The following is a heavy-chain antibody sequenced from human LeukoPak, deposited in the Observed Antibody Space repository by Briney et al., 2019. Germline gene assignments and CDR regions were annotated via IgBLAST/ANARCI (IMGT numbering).Heavy chain of an antibody. Sequence: PGRSLRLSCTASGFIFNNYAMSWVRQAPGKGLEWVSSMSGSGGSTNYADSVKGRFTISRDNSKNTLYLQMNSLRAEDTAVYVNVQDYYDNSASDRVVYFLDWGQGALVTVSS. CDR1: GFIFNNYA. J-gene: IGHJ1*01. CDR3: VQDYYDNSASDRVVYFLD. D-gene: IGHD3-22*01. CDR2: MSGSGGST. V-gene: IGHV3-23*01.